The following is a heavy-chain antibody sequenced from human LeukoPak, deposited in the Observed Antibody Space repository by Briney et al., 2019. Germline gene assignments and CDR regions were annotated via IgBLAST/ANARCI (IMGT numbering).Heavy chain of an antibody. J-gene: IGHJ5*02. D-gene: IGHD6-13*01. CDR2: INPNSGGT. CDR1: GYTFTGYY. V-gene: IGHV1-2*02. CDR3: ARGSISWYSQDWFDP. Sequence: ASVKVSCKASGYTFTGYYMHWVRQAPGQGLEWMGWINPNSGGTNYAQKFQGRVTMTRDTSISTAYMELSRLRSDDTAVYYCARGSISWYSQDWFDPWGQGTLVTVSS.